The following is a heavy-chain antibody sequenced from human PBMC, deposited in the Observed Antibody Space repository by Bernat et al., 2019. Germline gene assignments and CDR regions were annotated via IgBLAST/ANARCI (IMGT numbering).Heavy chain of an antibody. CDR2: ISYDGSNK. D-gene: IGHD3-22*01. J-gene: IGHJ4*02. V-gene: IGHV3-30*18. Sequence: QVQLVESGGGVVQPGRSLRLSCAASGFTFSSYGMHWVRQAPGKGLEWVAVISYDGSNKYYADSVKGRFTISRDNSKSTLYLQMNSLRAEDTAVYYCAKTYYYDGSGYYPPPYFDYWGQGTLVTVSS. CDR3: AKTYYYDGSGYYPPPYFDY. CDR1: GFTFSSYG.